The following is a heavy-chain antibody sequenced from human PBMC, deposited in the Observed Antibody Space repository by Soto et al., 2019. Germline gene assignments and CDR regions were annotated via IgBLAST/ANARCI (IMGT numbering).Heavy chain of an antibody. J-gene: IGHJ6*02. V-gene: IGHV3-33*01. CDR3: ERKLEVTYSGYAMDV. CDR1: GFSFSSYG. D-gene: IGHD2-21*01. CDR2: IWYNGSKK. Sequence: HPGGSLRLSCAASGFSFSSYGMLWVRQAPGKGLEWVAVIWYNGSKKYYGESVKGRFTISRDNSKNTLYLEMNSLRAEDTGVYYCERKLEVTYSGYAMDVWCQGITVNVS.